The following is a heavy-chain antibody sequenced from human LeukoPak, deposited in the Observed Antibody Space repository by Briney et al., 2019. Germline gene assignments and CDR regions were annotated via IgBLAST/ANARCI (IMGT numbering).Heavy chain of an antibody. CDR1: GYTLTELS. V-gene: IGHV1-24*01. CDR2: FDPEDGET. D-gene: IGHD2-2*01. CDR3: ARVLCSSTSCSSSPWFDP. J-gene: IGHJ5*02. Sequence: ASVKVSCKVSGYTLTELSMHWVRQAPGKGLEWMGGFDPEDGETIYAQKFQGRVTMTEDTSTDTAYMELSSLRSEDTAVYYCARVLCSSTSCSSSPWFDPWGQGTLVTVSS.